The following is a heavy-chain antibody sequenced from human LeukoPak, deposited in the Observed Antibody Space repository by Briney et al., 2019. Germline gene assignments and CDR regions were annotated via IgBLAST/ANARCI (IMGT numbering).Heavy chain of an antibody. CDR2: INPNSGGT. J-gene: IGHJ6*03. CDR1: GYTFTGYY. D-gene: IGHD2-15*01. Sequence: GASVKVSCKASGYTFTGYYMHWVRQAPGQGLEWMGWINPNSGGTNYAQKFQGRVTMTRDTSISTAYMELSRLRSDDTAVYYCARSATATYHYYYYYYMDVWGKGTTVTVSS. CDR3: ARSATATYHYYYYYYMDV. V-gene: IGHV1-2*02.